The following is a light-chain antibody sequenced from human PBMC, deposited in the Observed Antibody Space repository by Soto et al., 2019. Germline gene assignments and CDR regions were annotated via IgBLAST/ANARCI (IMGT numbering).Light chain of an antibody. CDR1: QSVSSN. CDR2: GAS. Sequence: EIVMTQSPATLSVVPGERAPLSCSASQSVSSNLAWYQHKPGQAPRLLTYGASTRATGIPDRVSGSGSGTEGTRTISSLQTEDFAVYYCQQYYNSPRTFGQGTKVDI. V-gene: IGKV3-15*01. CDR3: QQYYNSPRT. J-gene: IGKJ1*01.